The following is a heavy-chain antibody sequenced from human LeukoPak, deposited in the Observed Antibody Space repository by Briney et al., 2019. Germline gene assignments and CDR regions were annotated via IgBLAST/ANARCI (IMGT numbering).Heavy chain of an antibody. CDR1: GYTFTSYY. D-gene: IGHD5-12*01. CDR3: ARDSIKGFVDY. CDR2: ITTDTGNP. J-gene: IGHJ4*02. V-gene: IGHV7-4-1*02. Sequence: ASVKVSCKASGYTFTSYYMHWVRQAPGQGLEWMGWITTDTGNPTYAQGFTGRFVFSLDTSVSTAYLQISSLKAEDTAVYYCARDSIKGFVDYWGQGTLVTVSS.